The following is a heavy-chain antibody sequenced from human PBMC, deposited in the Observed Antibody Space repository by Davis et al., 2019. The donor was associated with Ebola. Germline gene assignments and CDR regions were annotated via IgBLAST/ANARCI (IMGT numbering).Heavy chain of an antibody. D-gene: IGHD2-2*01. CDR3: ARQGYCSSTSCFLYYYYGMDV. Sequence: SETLSLTCTVSGGSISSYYWSWIRQPPGKGLEWIGYIYYSGSTNYNPSLKSRVTISVDTSKNQFSLKLSSVTAADTAVYYCARQGYCSSTSCFLYYYYGMDVWGQGTTVTVSS. J-gene: IGHJ6*02. CDR2: IYYSGST. CDR1: GGSISSYY. V-gene: IGHV4-59*01.